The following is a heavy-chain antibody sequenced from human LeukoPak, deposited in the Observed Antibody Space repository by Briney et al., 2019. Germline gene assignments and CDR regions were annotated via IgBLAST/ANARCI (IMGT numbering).Heavy chain of an antibody. V-gene: IGHV4-59*01. J-gene: IGHJ4*02. CDR1: GGSISSYY. CDR3: ARVIFGVVIDY. CDR2: IYYSGST. Sequence: PSETLSLTCTVSGGSISSYYWNWIRQPPGKGLEWIGYIYYSGSTNYNPSLKSRVTISVDTSKNQFSLKLSSVTAADTAVYYCARVIFGVVIDYWGQGTLVTVSS. D-gene: IGHD3-3*01.